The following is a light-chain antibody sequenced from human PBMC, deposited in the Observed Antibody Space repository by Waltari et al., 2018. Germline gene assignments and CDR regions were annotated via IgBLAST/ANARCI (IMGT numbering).Light chain of an antibody. V-gene: IGLV1-44*01. CDR2: GND. Sequence: QSVLTQPPSASGTPGQRVTISCSGSSSSIGTNTVNWYHQLPGTAPKLLNHGNDPRPPGCPTRFSCSKSGTSGSLAISGLQSEDEADYYCASWDDSLNGWVFGGGTSLTVL. J-gene: IGLJ3*02. CDR1: SSSIGTNT. CDR3: ASWDDSLNGWV.